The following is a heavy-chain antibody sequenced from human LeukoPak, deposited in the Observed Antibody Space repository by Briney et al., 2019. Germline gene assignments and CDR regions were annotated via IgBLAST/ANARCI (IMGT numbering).Heavy chain of an antibody. J-gene: IGHJ4*02. V-gene: IGHV3-23*01. CDR1: GFTFSSYA. Sequence: GGSLRLSCAASGFTFSSYAMSWVRQAPGKGLEWVSAISGSGGSTYYADSVKGRFTISRDNSKNTLYLQMNSLRAEDTAVYYCANPVVPAAIQGGGYWGQGTLVTVSS. CDR2: ISGSGGST. D-gene: IGHD2-2*02. CDR3: ANPVVPAAIQGGGY.